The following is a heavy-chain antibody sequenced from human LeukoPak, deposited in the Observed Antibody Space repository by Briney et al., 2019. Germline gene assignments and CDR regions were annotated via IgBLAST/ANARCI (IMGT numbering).Heavy chain of an antibody. CDR3: ARPPLYCSSTSCPHDAFDI. CDR1: GGSISSGDYF. CDR2: IHYTGST. D-gene: IGHD2-2*01. J-gene: IGHJ3*02. Sequence: SETLSLTCTVSGGSISSGDYFWNWIRQPPGKGLEWLGYIHYTGSTYYNPSLQSRVTMSVDTSKNQFSLRLSSVTAADTAIYYCARPPLYCSSTSCPHDAFDIWGQGTMVTVSS. V-gene: IGHV4-30-4*01.